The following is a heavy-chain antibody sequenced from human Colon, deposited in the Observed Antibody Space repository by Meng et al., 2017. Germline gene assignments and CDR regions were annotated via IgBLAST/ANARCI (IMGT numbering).Heavy chain of an antibody. CDR2: IYYSGGT. J-gene: IGHJ5*02. CDR3: ARDSGYDSNWFDP. V-gene: IGHV4-59*01. Sequence: SETLSLTCTGSGGSISTYYWSWIRQPPGKGLEWIWYIYYSGGTTYNPSLKSRVTISVDTSKNQFSLKLSSVTAADTAVYYCARDSGYDSNWFDPWGQGTLVTVSS. CDR1: GGSISTYY. D-gene: IGHD5-12*01.